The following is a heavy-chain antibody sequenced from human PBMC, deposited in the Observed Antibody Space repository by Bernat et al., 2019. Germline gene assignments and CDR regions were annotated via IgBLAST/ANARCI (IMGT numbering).Heavy chain of an antibody. CDR3: ARDSHVRSGRGGGFDY. CDR1: GFTFSSYE. J-gene: IGHJ4*02. D-gene: IGHD3-10*01. CDR2: ISSSGSTK. Sequence: EVQLVESGGGLVQPGGSLRLSCAASGFTFSSYEMNWVRQAPGKGLEWVSYISSSGSTKYYADSVKGRFTISRDNAKNSLYLQMNSLRAEDTAVYYCARDSHVRSGRGGGFDYWGQGTLVTVSS. V-gene: IGHV3-48*03.